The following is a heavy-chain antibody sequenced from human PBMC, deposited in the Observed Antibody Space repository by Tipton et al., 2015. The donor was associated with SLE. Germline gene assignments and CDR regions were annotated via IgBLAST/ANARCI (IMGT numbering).Heavy chain of an antibody. Sequence: TLSLTCAVSGYSISSGYYWGWIRQPPGKGLEWIGSIYHSGSTYYNPSLKSRVTISVDTSKNQFSLKLSSVTAADTAVYYCARAMAGTFDYWGQGTLVTVSS. CDR2: IYHSGST. CDR3: ARAMAGTFDY. J-gene: IGHJ4*02. CDR1: GYSISSGYY. V-gene: IGHV4-38-2*01. D-gene: IGHD6-19*01.